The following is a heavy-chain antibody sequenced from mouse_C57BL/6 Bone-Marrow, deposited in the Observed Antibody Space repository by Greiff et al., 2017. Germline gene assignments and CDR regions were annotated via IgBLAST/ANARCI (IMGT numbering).Heavy chain of an antibody. J-gene: IGHJ3*01. Sequence: EVQLVESGGGLVKPGGSLKLSCAASGFTFSDYGMHWVRQAPEKGLEWVAYISSGSSTIYYADTVKGRFTISRDNAKNTLFLQMTSLRSEDTAMYYCARGDYYGSSPWFAYWGQGALVTVSA. D-gene: IGHD1-1*01. CDR1: GFTFSDYG. V-gene: IGHV5-17*01. CDR3: ARGDYYGSSPWFAY. CDR2: ISSGSSTI.